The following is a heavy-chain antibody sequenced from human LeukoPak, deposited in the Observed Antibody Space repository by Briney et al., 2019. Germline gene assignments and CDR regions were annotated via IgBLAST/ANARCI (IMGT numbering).Heavy chain of an antibody. CDR2: IWFDGSNN. Sequence: PGGSLRLSCAASGFTFSDYGMHSVRQAPGNGLEWVAVIWFDGSNNYYADSVKGRFTISRDNSKNTLYLQMNSLRAEDTAVYYCARGRSIAAAGISLDYWGQGTLVTVSS. CDR1: GFTFSDYG. CDR3: ARGRSIAAAGISLDY. J-gene: IGHJ4*02. D-gene: IGHD6-13*01. V-gene: IGHV3-33*01.